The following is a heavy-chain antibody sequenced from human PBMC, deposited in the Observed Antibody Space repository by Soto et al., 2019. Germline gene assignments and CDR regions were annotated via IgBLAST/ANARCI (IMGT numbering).Heavy chain of an antibody. CDR2: IYYRGTN. D-gene: IGHD2-2*02. CDR1: GGSITSYY. Sequence: SETLSLTCTVSGGSITSYYWSWIRQPPGKGLEWIAYIYYRGTNTYNPSLESRVTLSVDTSKNQFSLNLSSVTAADTAVYYCARTTYTTSNYFDYWGHGALVTVSS. J-gene: IGHJ4*01. V-gene: IGHV4-59*01. CDR3: ARTTYTTSNYFDY.